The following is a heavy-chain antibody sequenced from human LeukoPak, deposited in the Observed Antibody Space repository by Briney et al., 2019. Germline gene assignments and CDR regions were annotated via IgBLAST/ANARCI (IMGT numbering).Heavy chain of an antibody. J-gene: IGHJ4*02. CDR2: IIPILGIA. V-gene: IGHV1-69*04. CDR1: GGTFSSYA. CDR3: ASRYCSSISCIFDY. Sequence: GSSVKVSCKASGGTFSSYAISWVRQAPGQGLEWMGRIIPILGIANYAQKFQGRVTITADKSTSTAYMELSSLRSEDTAVYYCASRYCSSISCIFDYWGQGTLVTVSS. D-gene: IGHD2-2*01.